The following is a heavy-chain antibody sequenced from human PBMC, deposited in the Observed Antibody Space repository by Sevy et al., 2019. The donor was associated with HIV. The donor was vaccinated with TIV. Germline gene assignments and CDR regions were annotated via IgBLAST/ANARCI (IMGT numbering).Heavy chain of an antibody. CDR2: ISAYNGNT. D-gene: IGHD6-19*01. V-gene: IGHV1-18*04. Sequence: ASLKVSCKASGYTFTSYGISWVRQAPGQGLEWMGWISAYNGNTNYAQKLQGRVTMTTDTSTSTAYMELRSLRSDDTAVYYCARESSGWGKAQFDYWGQGTLVTVSS. J-gene: IGHJ4*02. CDR1: GYTFTSYG. CDR3: ARESSGWGKAQFDY.